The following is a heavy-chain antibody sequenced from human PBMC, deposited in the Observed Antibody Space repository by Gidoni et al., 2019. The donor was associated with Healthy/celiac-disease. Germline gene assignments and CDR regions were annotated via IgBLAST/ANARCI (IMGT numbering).Heavy chain of an antibody. J-gene: IGHJ4*02. CDR1: GFTFSSYG. V-gene: IGHV3-30*18. D-gene: IGHD4-17*01. Sequence: QVQLVASGGGVVQPGRSLRLSCAASGFTFSSYGMHWVRQAPGKGLEWVAVISYDGSNKDYADSVKGRFTISRDNSKNTLYLQMNSLRAEDTAVYYCAKDWPHDYGGGIDYWGQGTLVTVSS. CDR3: AKDWPHDYGGGIDY. CDR2: ISYDGSNK.